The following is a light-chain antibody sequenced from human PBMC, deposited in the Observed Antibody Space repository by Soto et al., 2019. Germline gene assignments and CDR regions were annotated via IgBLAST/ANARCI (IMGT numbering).Light chain of an antibody. CDR3: SSYTSSSSLAV. V-gene: IGLV2-14*01. J-gene: IGLJ3*02. CDR2: EVT. CDR1: SSDVGGYNY. Sequence: QSVLTQPASVSGSPGQSITISCTGTSSDVGGYNYVSWYQQYPGKAPKLLIYEVTTRPSGVSNRFSGSKSDNTASLTISGLRAEDEADYYCSSYTSSSSLAVFGGGTKLTVL.